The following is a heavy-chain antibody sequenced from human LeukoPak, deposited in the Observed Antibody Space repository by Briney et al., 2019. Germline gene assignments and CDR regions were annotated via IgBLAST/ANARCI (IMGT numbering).Heavy chain of an antibody. Sequence: ASVKVSCKASGYPFTGYYMHWVRQAPGQGLEWMGWINPNSGGTNYAQKFQGRVTMTWDTSISTAYMELSRLRSDDTAVYYRATLLGGGYCSGGSCRYYFDYWGQGTLVTVSS. V-gene: IGHV1-2*02. J-gene: IGHJ4*02. CDR2: INPNSGGT. CDR1: GYPFTGYY. CDR3: ATLLGGGYCSGGSCRYYFDY. D-gene: IGHD2-15*01.